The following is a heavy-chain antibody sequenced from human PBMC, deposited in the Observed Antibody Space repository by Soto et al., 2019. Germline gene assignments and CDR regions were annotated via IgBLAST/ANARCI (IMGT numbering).Heavy chain of an antibody. J-gene: IGHJ6*02. CDR2: IYYSGST. V-gene: IGHV4-59*08. CDR3: ARRYCSGGSCYRSNYYYYGMDV. D-gene: IGHD2-15*01. CDR1: GGSISSYY. Sequence: PSETLSLTCTVSGGSISSYYWSWIRQPPGKGLEWIGYIYYSGSTNYNPSLKSRVTISVDTSKNQFSLKLSSVTAADTAVYYCARRYCSGGSCYRSNYYYYGMDVWGQGTTVTVSS.